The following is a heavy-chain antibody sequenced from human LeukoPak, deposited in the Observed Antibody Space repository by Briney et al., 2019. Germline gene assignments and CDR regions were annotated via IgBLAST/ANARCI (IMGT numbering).Heavy chain of an antibody. CDR1: GGSISSYY. CDR2: IYYSGST. V-gene: IGHV4-59*08. CDR3: ARHQGRQWLVFDY. D-gene: IGHD6-19*01. Sequence: PTETLSLTCTVSGGSISSYYWSWIRQPPGKGLEWIGYIYYSGSTNYNPSLKSRVTISVDTSKNQFSLKLSSVTAADTAVYYCARHQGRQWLVFDYWGQRTLVTVSS. J-gene: IGHJ4*02.